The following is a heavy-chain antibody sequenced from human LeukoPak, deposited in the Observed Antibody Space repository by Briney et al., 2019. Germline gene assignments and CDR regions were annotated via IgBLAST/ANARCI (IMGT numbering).Heavy chain of an antibody. D-gene: IGHD6-6*01. CDR1: GYSVSSASY. CDR3: ARGLDSSSSY. CDR2: IYYGGST. V-gene: IGHV4-38-2*02. Sequence: SETLSLTCTVSGYSVSSASYWTGIRQPPGKGLEWIGSIYYGGSTYYTPSLKSRVTISVDTSKNQFSLKLSSVTAADTAVYYCARGLDSSSSYWGQGTLVTVSS. J-gene: IGHJ4*02.